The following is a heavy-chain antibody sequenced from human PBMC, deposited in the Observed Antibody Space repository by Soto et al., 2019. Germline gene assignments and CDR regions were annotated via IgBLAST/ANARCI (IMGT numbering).Heavy chain of an antibody. D-gene: IGHD2-8*02. CDR2: ISGSGGST. CDR3: AKPKDGTVYLFGS. Sequence: GGSLRLSCAASGFTFTNYGMTWVRQAPGKGLEWVSAISGSGGSTSYADSVKGRFTISRDNSKNTLYLQMNSLRAEDTAVYYCAKPKDGTVYLFGSWGQGTLVTVSS. CDR1: GFTFTNYG. J-gene: IGHJ4*02. V-gene: IGHV3-23*01.